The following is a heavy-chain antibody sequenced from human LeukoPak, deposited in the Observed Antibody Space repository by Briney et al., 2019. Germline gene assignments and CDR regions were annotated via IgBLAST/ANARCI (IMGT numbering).Heavy chain of an antibody. CDR3: ATHTIFGVESNWFDP. D-gene: IGHD3-3*01. CDR1: GYTLTELS. CDR2: FDPEDGET. Sequence: EASVKVSCKVSGYTLTELSMHWVRQAPGKGLEWMGGFDPEDGETIYAQKFQGRVTMTEDTSTDTAYMELSSLRSEDTVVYYCATHTIFGVESNWFDPWGQGTLVTVSS. J-gene: IGHJ5*02. V-gene: IGHV1-24*01.